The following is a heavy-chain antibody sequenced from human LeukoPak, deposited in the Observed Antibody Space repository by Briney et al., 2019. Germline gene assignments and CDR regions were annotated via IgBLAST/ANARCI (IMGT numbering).Heavy chain of an antibody. V-gene: IGHV3-30*18. CDR2: ISYDGSNK. D-gene: IGHD5-12*01. CDR1: GFTFSSYG. J-gene: IGHJ4*02. CDR3: AKDEGDSGYSGYDSRPSFDY. Sequence: GGSLRLSCAASGFTFSSYGMHWVRQAPGKGLERVAVISYDGSNKYYADSVKGRFTISRDNSKNTLYLQMNSLRAEDTAVYYCAKDEGDSGYSGYDSRPSFDYWGQGTLVTVSS.